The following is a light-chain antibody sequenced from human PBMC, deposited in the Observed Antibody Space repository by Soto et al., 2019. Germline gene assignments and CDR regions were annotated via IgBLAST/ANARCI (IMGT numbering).Light chain of an antibody. CDR1: NIGSKS. CDR3: QVWDSSSDHLCV. J-gene: IGLJ2*01. CDR2: YDS. V-gene: IGLV3-21*04. Sequence: SYELTQPPSVSVAPGKTARITCGGNNIGSKSVHWYQQKPGQAPVLVIYYDSDRPSGIPERFSGSNSGNTATLTISRVEAGDEADYYCQVWDSSSDHLCVFGGGTKVTVL.